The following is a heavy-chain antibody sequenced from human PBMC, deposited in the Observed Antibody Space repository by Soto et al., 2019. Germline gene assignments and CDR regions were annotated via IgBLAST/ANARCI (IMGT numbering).Heavy chain of an antibody. J-gene: IGHJ6*03. CDR3: ARGNRDATYSYDSATLYYMDV. D-gene: IGHD3-10*01. V-gene: IGHV4-34*01. CDR1: GGSFSDDY. CDR2: INHSGGS. Sequence: SETLSLTCAVYGGSFSDDYWTWIRQSPGRGLEWIGKINHSGGSNYNPSLKSRVTISIDTSKNQFSLKLSSVTAADTAVYYCARGNRDATYSYDSATLYYMDVWGNGTTVTVSS.